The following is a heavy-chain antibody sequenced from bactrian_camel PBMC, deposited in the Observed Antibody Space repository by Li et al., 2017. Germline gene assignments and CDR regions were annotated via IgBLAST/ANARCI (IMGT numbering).Heavy chain of an antibody. CDR1: GFTFSNAA. CDR2: IYTGDGST. Sequence: DVQLVESGGGLIQPGESLRLSCAASGFTFSNAAMTWVRQAPGKGLEWVSSIYTGDGSTNSADSVKGRFTISRDNAKNTVYLQMNSLKPEDTAVYYCVRAEGWAFDYWGQGTQVTVS. CDR3: VRAEGWAFDY. V-gene: IGHV3S10*01. J-gene: IGHJ4*01. D-gene: IGHD5*01.